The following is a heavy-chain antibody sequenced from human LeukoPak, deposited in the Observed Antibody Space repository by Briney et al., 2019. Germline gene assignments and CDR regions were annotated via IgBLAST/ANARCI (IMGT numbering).Heavy chain of an antibody. D-gene: IGHD1-26*01. CDR1: GFTFSGSA. Sequence: SCAASGFTFSGSAMHWVRQASGKGVGWVGRIRSKANSYATAYAASGKGRFTIARDDSKNTAYLQMNSLKTEDTAVYYCTRHRGGSYYGDYWGQGTLVTVSS. V-gene: IGHV3-73*01. CDR2: IRSKANSYAT. J-gene: IGHJ4*02. CDR3: TRHRGGSYYGDY.